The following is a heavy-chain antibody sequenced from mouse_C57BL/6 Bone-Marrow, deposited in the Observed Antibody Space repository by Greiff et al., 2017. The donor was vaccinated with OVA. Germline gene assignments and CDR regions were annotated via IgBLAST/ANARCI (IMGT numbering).Heavy chain of an antibody. CDR1: GFSLTSYG. J-gene: IGHJ2*01. CDR2: IWRGGST. V-gene: IGHV2-2*01. CDR3: ASYYYGFDY. Sequence: VKLKQSGPGLVQPSQSLSITCTVSGFSLTSYGVHWVRQSPGKGLEWLGVIWRGGSTDYNAAFRSRRIISKENSKSQVFFKMNSLQADDTAIYYCASYYYGFDYWGQGTTLTVSS. D-gene: IGHD1-1*01.